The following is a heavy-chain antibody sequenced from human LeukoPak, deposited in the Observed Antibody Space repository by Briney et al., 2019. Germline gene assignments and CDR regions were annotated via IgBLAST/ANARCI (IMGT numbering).Heavy chain of an antibody. J-gene: IGHJ4*02. V-gene: IGHV3-30*04. Sequence: PGGSLRLSCAASGFTFSSYAMHWVRQAPGKGLEWVAVISYDGSNKYYADSVKGRFTMSRDNSKDTLYLHMNSLRAEDTAVYYCASQPTDFYWGQGTLVTVSS. CDR3: ASQPTDFY. CDR2: ISYDGSNK. CDR1: GFTFSSYA.